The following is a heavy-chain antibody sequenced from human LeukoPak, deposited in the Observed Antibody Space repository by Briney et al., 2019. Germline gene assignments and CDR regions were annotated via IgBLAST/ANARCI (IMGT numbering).Heavy chain of an antibody. Sequence: SETLSLTCAVYGGSFSGHYWSWIRQPPGKGLEWIGEINHSGSTNYNPSLKSRVTISVDTSKNQFSLKLSSVTAADTAVYYCARVAPNYVWGSYELNYFDYWGQGTLVTVSS. CDR1: GGSFSGHY. V-gene: IGHV4-34*01. J-gene: IGHJ4*02. CDR3: ARVAPNYVWGSYELNYFDY. CDR2: INHSGST. D-gene: IGHD3-16*01.